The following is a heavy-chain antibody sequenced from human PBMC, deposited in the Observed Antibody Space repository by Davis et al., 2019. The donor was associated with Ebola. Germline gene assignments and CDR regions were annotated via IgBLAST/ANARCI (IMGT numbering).Heavy chain of an antibody. V-gene: IGHV3-23*01. CDR2: ISGSGGST. CDR3: ARDLEGGYSSNWRDMYFQH. CDR1: GFTFSSYA. J-gene: IGHJ1*01. D-gene: IGHD6-13*01. Sequence: GESLKISCAASGFTFSSYAMSWVRQAPGKGLEWVSAISGSGGSTYYADSVKGRFTISRDNSKNTVDLQMNSLRPEDTAVYYCARDLEGGYSSNWRDMYFQHWGQGTLVIVSS.